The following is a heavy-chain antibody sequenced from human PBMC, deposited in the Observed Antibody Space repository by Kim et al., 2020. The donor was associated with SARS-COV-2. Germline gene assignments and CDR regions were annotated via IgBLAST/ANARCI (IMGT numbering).Heavy chain of an antibody. CDR2: ISYDGSNK. J-gene: IGHJ5*02. CDR3: ARDLKQQLVQGNWFDP. V-gene: IGHV3-30*04. CDR1: GFTFSSYA. D-gene: IGHD6-13*01. Sequence: GGSLRLSCAASGFTFSSYAMHWVRQAPGKGLEWVAVISYDGSNKYYADSVKGRFTISRDNSKNTLYLQMNSLRAEDTAVYYCARDLKQQLVQGNWFDPWGQGTLVTVSS.